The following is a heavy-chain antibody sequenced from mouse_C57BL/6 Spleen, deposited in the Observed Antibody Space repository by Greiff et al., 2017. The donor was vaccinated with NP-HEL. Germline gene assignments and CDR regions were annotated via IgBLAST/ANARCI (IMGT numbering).Heavy chain of an antibody. CDR1: GYTFTSYN. J-gene: IGHJ1*03. Sequence: QVQLQQSGAELVRPGASVKMSCKASGYTFTSYNMHWVKQTPRQGLEWIGAIYPGNGDTSYNQKFKGKATLTVDKSSSTAYMQLSSLTSEDSAVYFCARGGNFQLGRGDWYFDVWGTGTTVTVSS. D-gene: IGHD4-1*02. CDR3: ARGGNFQLGRGDWYFDV. CDR2: IYPGNGDT. V-gene: IGHV1-12*01.